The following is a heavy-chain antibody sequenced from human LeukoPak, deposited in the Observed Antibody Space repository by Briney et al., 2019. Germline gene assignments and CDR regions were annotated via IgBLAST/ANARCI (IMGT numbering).Heavy chain of an antibody. CDR3: AKNFRAHTVNVRWVIDY. CDR1: GYTFTSYG. J-gene: IGHJ4*02. Sequence: ASVKVSCKASGYTFTSYGISWVRQAPGQGLEWMGWISAYNGNTNYAQKLQGRVTMTTDTSTSTAYMELRSLRSDDTAVYYCAKNFRAHTVNVRWVIDYWGQGALVTVSS. V-gene: IGHV1-18*04. CDR2: ISAYNGNT. D-gene: IGHD3-10*02.